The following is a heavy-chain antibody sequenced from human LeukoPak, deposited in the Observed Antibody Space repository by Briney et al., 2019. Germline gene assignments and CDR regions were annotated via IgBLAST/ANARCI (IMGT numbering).Heavy chain of an antibody. CDR3: ASSDSGSPRD. J-gene: IGHJ4*02. D-gene: IGHD1-26*01. V-gene: IGHV1-69*01. CDR2: IIPIFGTA. Sequence: GASVKVSCKASGGTFSSYAVSWVRQAPGQGLEWMGGIIPIFGTANYAQKFQGRVTITADESTSTAYMELSSLRSEDTAVYYCASSDSGSPRDWGQGTLVTVSS. CDR1: GGTFSSYA.